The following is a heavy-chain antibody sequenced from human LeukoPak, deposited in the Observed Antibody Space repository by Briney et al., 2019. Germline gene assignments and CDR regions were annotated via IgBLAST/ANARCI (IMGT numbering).Heavy chain of an antibody. CDR2: IYYSGST. Sequence: SETLSLTCTVPGGSISSYYWSWIRQPPGKGLEWIGYIYYSGSTNYNPSLKSRVTISVDTSKNQFSLKLSSVTAADTAVYYCAREDSSGYYPYFDYWGQGTLVTVSS. V-gene: IGHV4-59*01. CDR1: GGSISSYY. D-gene: IGHD3-22*01. CDR3: AREDSSGYYPYFDY. J-gene: IGHJ4*02.